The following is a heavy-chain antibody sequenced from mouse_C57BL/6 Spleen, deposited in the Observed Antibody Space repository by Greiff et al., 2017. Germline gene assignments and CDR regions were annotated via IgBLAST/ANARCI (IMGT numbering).Heavy chain of an antibody. D-gene: IGHD6-1*01. CDR2: IHSDGSST. Sequence: EVQRVESGGGLVKPGGSLKLSCAASGFTFSDYYMAWVRQVPDKGLEWVANIHSDGSSTYYLHSLKSRFIFSRDNAKNILYLQMSSLKSEDTATYYCKRDHTLCAMAYWGQGTSVTVSA. J-gene: IGHJ4*01. CDR1: GFTFSDYY. CDR3: KRDHTLCAMAY. V-gene: IGHV5-16*01.